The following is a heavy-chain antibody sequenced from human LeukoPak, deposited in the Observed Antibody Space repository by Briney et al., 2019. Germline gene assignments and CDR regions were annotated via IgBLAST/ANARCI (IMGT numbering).Heavy chain of an antibody. D-gene: IGHD5-24*01. V-gene: IGHV3-7*01. J-gene: IGHJ4*02. CDR2: IKEDRSER. CDR3: ARQWGTITGSNPPPDY. Sequence: PGGSLRLSCAASGFTFSSYWMSWVRQAPGKGLEWVANIKEDRSERYYVDYVKARFTISRDNAKKSLYLQMNSLRAQHTAVYYCARQWGTITGSNPPPDYWDQGPLVTVPS. CDR1: GFTFSSYW.